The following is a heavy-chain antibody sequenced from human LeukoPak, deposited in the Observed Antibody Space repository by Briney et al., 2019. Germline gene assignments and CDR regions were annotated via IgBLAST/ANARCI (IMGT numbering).Heavy chain of an antibody. J-gene: IGHJ4*02. Sequence: ASVKVSCKASGYTFTSYYMHWVRQAPGQGLEWMGIINPSGGSTSYAQKFQGRVTMTRDMSTSTAYMELRSLRSDDTAVYYCARLSLMGGINYWGQGTLVTVSS. D-gene: IGHD3-16*01. CDR2: INPSGGST. CDR1: GYTFTSYY. CDR3: ARLSLMGGINY. V-gene: IGHV1-46*01.